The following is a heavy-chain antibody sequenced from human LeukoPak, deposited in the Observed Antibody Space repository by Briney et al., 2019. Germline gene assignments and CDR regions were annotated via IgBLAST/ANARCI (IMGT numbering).Heavy chain of an antibody. CDR1: GFTFDDYT. Sequence: GGSLRLSCAASGFTFDDYTMHWVRHAPGKGLEWVSLISWDGGSTYYADSVKGRFTISRDNSKNSLYLQMNSLRTEDTALYYCAKARYCSSTSCYELDYWGQGTLVTVSS. CDR2: ISWDGGST. CDR3: AKARYCSSTSCYELDY. V-gene: IGHV3-43*01. D-gene: IGHD2-2*01. J-gene: IGHJ4*02.